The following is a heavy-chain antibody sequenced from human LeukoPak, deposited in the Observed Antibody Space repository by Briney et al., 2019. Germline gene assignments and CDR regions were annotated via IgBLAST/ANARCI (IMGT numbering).Heavy chain of an antibody. V-gene: IGHV3-30*18. CDR1: GSTFSSYG. J-gene: IGHJ4*02. Sequence: PGRSLRLSCAASGSTFSSYGMHWVRQAPGKGLEWVAVISYDGSNKYYADSVKGRFTISRDNSKNTLYLQMNSLRAEDTAVYYCAKDGHIVATSYFDYWGQGTLVTVSS. CDR2: ISYDGSNK. D-gene: IGHD5-12*01. CDR3: AKDGHIVATSYFDY.